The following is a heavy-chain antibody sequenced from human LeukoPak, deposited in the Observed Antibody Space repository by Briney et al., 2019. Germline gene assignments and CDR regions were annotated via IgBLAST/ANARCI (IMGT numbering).Heavy chain of an antibody. J-gene: IGHJ5*02. V-gene: IGHV3-21*01. CDR1: GFSFSTYY. CDR2: ISSTSTYI. CDR3: ARDPGGSGSYNEAVFDP. Sequence: GGSLRLSCAASGFSFSTYYMNWVRQAPGKGLEWVSSISSTSTYIYYADSLKGRFTISRDNAKNSLYLQMNSLRAEDTAVYYCARDPGGSGSYNEAVFDPWGQGTLVTVSS. D-gene: IGHD3-10*01.